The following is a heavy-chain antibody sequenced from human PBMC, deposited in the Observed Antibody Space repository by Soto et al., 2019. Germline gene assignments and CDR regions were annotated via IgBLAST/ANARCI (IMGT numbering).Heavy chain of an antibody. V-gene: IGHV3-33*01. J-gene: IGHJ4*02. Sequence: GGSLRLSCAAYGFTFSSYGMHWVRQAPGKGLEWVAVIWYDGSNKYYADSVKGRFTISRDNSKNTLYLQMNSLRAEDTAVYYCARDGYSGYDSGGSFDYWGQGTLVTVSS. CDR1: GFTFSSYG. CDR3: ARDGYSGYDSGGSFDY. D-gene: IGHD5-12*01. CDR2: IWYDGSNK.